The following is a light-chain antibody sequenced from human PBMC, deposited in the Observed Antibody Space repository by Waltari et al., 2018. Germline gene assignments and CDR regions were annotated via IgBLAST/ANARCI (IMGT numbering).Light chain of an antibody. CDR2: GAS. CDR1: QAISISY. Sequence: IVLTQSPGPLSLSPGERATLSCRASQAISISYLAWYQQRPVQPPRLLISGASNRATGIPDRFSGSGSGTDFSLTITRLEPEDFGVYYCQQDNSSPITFGQGTRLEIK. J-gene: IGKJ5*01. CDR3: QQDNSSPIT. V-gene: IGKV3-20*01.